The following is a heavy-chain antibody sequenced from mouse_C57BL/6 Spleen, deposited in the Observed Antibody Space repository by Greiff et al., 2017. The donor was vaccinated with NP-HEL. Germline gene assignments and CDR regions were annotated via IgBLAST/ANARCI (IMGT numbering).Heavy chain of an antibody. CDR3: VRGVDWYFDV. Sequence: EVQRVESGGGLVQPKGSLKLSCAASGFSFNTYAMNWVRQAPGKGLEWVARIRSKSNNYATYYADSVKDRFTISRDDSESMLYLQMNNLKTEDTAMYYCVRGVDWYFDVWGTGTTVTVSS. CDR2: IRSKSNNYAT. V-gene: IGHV10-1*01. CDR1: GFSFNTYA. J-gene: IGHJ1*03.